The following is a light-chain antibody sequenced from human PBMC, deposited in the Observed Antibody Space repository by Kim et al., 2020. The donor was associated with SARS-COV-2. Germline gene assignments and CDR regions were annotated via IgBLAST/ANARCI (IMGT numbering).Light chain of an antibody. V-gene: IGLV4-69*01. Sequence: QLVLTQAPSASASLGASVTLTCTLSSAYNAYAIAWHQQQPQKGPRFLMKLNSDVSRTKGDGIPDRFSGSSSGAERYLTISGLQSEDEADYYCQTWATGIHVFGSGTKVTVL. J-gene: IGLJ1*01. CDR3: QTWATGIHV. CDR2: LNSDVSR. CDR1: SAYNAYA.